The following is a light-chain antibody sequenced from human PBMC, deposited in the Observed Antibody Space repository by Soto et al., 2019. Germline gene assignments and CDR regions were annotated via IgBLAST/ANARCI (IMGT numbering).Light chain of an antibody. V-gene: IGKV3-15*01. CDR1: QSVSIN. Sequence: EVVMTQSPATRSVSPGERATLSCRASQSVSINLAWYQQKPGQAPRLLIYGASTRSTGIPARFTGGGSGTEFTLIISSLESDDFAVYYCQDYDNWSPWTFGQGTKVEIK. J-gene: IGKJ1*01. CDR3: QDYDNWSPWT. CDR2: GAS.